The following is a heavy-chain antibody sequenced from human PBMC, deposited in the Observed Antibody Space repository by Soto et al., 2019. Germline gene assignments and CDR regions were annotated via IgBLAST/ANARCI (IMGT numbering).Heavy chain of an antibody. CDR3: ARYSSNWFQTEGMDV. J-gene: IGHJ6*02. V-gene: IGHV4-4*07. Sequence: SETLSLTCTVSGDSISTYYWSWIRQPAGKGLEWIGRIDASGNTNYNPSLKSRVTMSVDTSKKQFSLTLTSVTAADTAVYYCARYSSNWFQTEGMDVWGQGTKGTAP. CDR2: IDASGNT. CDR1: GDSISTYY. D-gene: IGHD6-13*01.